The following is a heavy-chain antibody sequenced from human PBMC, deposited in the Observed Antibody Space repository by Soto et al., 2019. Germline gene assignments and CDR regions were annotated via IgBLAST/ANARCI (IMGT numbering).Heavy chain of an antibody. D-gene: IGHD3-3*01. CDR3: AKDKRTQWLLYYFDY. CDR2: ISYDGSNK. Sequence: PGGSLRLSCAASGFTFSSYGMHWVRQAPGKGLEWVAVISYDGSNKYYADSVKGRFTISRDNSKNTLYLQMNSLRAEDTAVYYCAKDKRTQWLLYYFDYWGQGTLVTVSS. CDR1: GFTFSSYG. J-gene: IGHJ4*02. V-gene: IGHV3-30*18.